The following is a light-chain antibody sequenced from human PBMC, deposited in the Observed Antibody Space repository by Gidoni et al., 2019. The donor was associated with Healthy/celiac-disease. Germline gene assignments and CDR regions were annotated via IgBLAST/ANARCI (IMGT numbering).Light chain of an antibody. CDR1: SSNIGAGYD. CDR2: GNS. Sequence: QSVLTQPPSVSGAPGQRVTISCTGSSSNIGAGYDVHWYQQLPGTAPKLLIYGNSTRPSGVPDRFSGSKSGTSASLAITGLHAEDEADYYCQSYDSSLSEGVFGGGTKLTVL. CDR3: QSYDSSLSEGV. V-gene: IGLV1-40*01. J-gene: IGLJ3*02.